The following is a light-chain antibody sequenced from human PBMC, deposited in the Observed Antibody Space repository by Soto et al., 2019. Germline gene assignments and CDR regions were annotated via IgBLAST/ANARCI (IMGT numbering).Light chain of an antibody. Sequence: QSALTQPASVSGSPGQSITISCTGTSSDVGGYNYVSWYQQHPGKAPKLMIYGVTDRPSGVSSRFSGSKSGDTASLTISGLQAEDEGDYYCSSFTRSNTDVFGTGTKLTVL. CDR1: SSDVGGYNY. V-gene: IGLV2-14*03. CDR3: SSFTRSNTDV. CDR2: GVT. J-gene: IGLJ1*01.